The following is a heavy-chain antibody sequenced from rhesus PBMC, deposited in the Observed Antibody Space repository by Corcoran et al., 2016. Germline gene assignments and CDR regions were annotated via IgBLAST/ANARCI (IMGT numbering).Heavy chain of an antibody. Sequence: QVQLQESGPGLVKLSETLSLTCAVSGGSISDSYYWNWIRHPPGKGLEWIGNIYGNSASTYYNPSLKSRVTISKDTSKNQFFLKLSSVTAADTAVYYCARDRYNRFDVWGAGVLVTVSS. CDR3: ARDRYNRFDV. CDR1: GGSISDSYY. J-gene: IGHJ5-1*01. V-gene: IGHV4S9*01. CDR2: IYGNSAST.